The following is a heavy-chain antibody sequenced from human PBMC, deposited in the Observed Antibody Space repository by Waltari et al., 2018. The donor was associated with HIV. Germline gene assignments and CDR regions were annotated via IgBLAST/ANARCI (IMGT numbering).Heavy chain of an antibody. J-gene: IGHJ4*02. CDR1: GGSIHGYY. CDR2: IQYTGFT. CDR3: ARWNEGLDY. V-gene: IGHV4-59*01. Sequence: QVQLQESGPGLVKPSETQSLTCTVSGGSIHGYYWSWMRQPPGKGLEWIAYIQYTGFTDYNPSLESRVTVSVDTSENKLSLRLTSVTAADTAVYYCARWNEGLDYWGQGTLVTVSS. D-gene: IGHD1-1*01.